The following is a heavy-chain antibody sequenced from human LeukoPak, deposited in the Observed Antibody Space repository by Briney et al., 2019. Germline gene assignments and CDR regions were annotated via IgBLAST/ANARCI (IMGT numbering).Heavy chain of an antibody. CDR1: GFTFSIYA. D-gene: IGHD3-22*01. CDR2: ITSRGEST. Sequence: GGSLRLSCAASGFTFSIYAMSWVRQAPGKGLQWVSSITSRGESTWYVDSVKGRLTITRDNSENTLYLLMHSLRAEDTAVYYCARDRPNYYGSDGHYYRRDGDYWGRGTLVSVSS. V-gene: IGHV3-23*01. CDR3: ARDRPNYYGSDGHYYRRDGDY. J-gene: IGHJ4*02.